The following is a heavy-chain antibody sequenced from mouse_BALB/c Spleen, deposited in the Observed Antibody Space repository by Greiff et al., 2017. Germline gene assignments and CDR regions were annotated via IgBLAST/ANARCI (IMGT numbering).Heavy chain of an antibody. Sequence: QVQLQQPGAELVKPGASVKMSCKASGYTFTSYWMHWVKQRPGQGLEWIGVIDPSDSYTSYNQKFKGKATLTVDTSSSTAYMQLSSLTSEDSAVYYCTREYGNLYAVDYWGQGTSVTVSS. CDR2: IDPSDSYT. CDR3: TREYGNLYAVDY. V-gene: IGHV1S127*01. CDR1: GYTFTSYW. J-gene: IGHJ4*01. D-gene: IGHD2-10*02.